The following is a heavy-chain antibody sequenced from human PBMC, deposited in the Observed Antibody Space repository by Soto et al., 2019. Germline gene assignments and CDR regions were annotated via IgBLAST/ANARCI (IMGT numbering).Heavy chain of an antibody. V-gene: IGHV1-18*01. J-gene: IGHJ4*02. CDR2: LSAYNGNA. Sequence: SVKVSRQASGYSFTSYGSSCVRQPPGQKLEWMGWLSAYNGNANYAHKHHGRVTMTTDTSTSTAYMELRSLRSDDTAVYYCARDVLLRVGELFPARHFDYWGQGTLVTGPS. D-gene: IGHD3-10*01. CDR3: ARDVLLRVGELFPARHFDY. CDR1: GYSFTSYG.